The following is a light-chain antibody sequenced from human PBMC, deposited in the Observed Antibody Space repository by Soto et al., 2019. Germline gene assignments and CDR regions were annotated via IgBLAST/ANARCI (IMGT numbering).Light chain of an antibody. Sequence: DIQMTQSPSSLSASVGDRVAVTCRASQRIGIWLAWYQQKPGKAPKLLIYKASSLESGVPSRFTGSGSGTEFTLTINSLQPDDFATYYCQQYSSYPWTFGQGTKVDIK. CDR2: KAS. CDR3: QQYSSYPWT. V-gene: IGKV1-5*03. J-gene: IGKJ1*01. CDR1: QRIGIW.